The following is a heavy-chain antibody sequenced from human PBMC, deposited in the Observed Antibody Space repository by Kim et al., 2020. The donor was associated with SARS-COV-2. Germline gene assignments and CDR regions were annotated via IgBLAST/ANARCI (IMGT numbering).Heavy chain of an antibody. CDR2: ISYDGSNK. CDR3: ARGSSTRFLLIDY. Sequence: GGSLRLSCAASGFTFSSYAMHWVRQAPGKGLEWVAVISYDGSNKYYADSVKGRFTISRDNSKNTLYLQMNSLRAEDTAVYYCARGSSTRFLLIDYWCQGT. CDR1: GFTFSSYA. D-gene: IGHD3-9*01. J-gene: IGHJ4*02. V-gene: IGHV3-30*04.